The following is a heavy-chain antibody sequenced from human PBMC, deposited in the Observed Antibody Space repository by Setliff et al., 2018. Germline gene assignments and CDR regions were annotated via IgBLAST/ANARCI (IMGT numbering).Heavy chain of an antibody. CDR2: ISSSGSTI. J-gene: IGHJ6*03. CDR1: GFTFSSYE. V-gene: IGHV3-48*03. Sequence: GGSLRLSCAASGFTFSSYEMNWVRQAPGKGLEWVSYISSSGSTIYYADSVKGRFTISRDNAKNSLYLQMNSLRAEDTAVYYCARGVGTTRYYYYMDVWGKGTTVTVSS. D-gene: IGHD2-21*02. CDR3: ARGVGTTRYYYYMDV.